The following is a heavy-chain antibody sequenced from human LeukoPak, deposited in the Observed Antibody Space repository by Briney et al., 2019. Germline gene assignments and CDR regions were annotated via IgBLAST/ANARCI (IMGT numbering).Heavy chain of an antibody. J-gene: IGHJ4*02. CDR2: ISSSGSTI. CDR1: GFTFSDYY. Sequence: GGSLRLSCAASGFTFSDYYMSWIRQAPGKGLEWVSYISSSGSTIYYADSVKGQFTISRDNAKNSLYLQMNSLRAEDTAVYYCAKDYYDSSGYYLDYWGQGTLVTVSS. V-gene: IGHV3-11*04. D-gene: IGHD3-22*01. CDR3: AKDYYDSSGYYLDY.